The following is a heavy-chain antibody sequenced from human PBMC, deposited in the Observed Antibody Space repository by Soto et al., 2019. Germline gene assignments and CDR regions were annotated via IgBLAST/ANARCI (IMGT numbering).Heavy chain of an antibody. D-gene: IGHD6-13*01. J-gene: IGHJ4*02. Sequence: SETLSLTCTVSGGSISSSSYYWGWIRQPPGKGLEWIGSIYYSGSTYYNPSLKSRVTISVDTSKNQFSLKLSSVTAADTAVYYCARFIAAAGTQDDFYLDYRGQGTLVTVSS. CDR3: ARFIAAAGTQDDFYLDY. CDR2: IYYSGST. CDR1: GGSISSSSYY. V-gene: IGHV4-39*01.